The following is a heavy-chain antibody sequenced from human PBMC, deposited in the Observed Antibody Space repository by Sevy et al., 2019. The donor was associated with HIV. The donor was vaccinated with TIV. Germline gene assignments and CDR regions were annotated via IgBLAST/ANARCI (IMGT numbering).Heavy chain of an antibody. J-gene: IGHJ4*02. CDR2: ISGSGGST. CDR3: AKDGCGCGSYRHNFDY. D-gene: IGHD1-26*01. V-gene: IGHV3-23*01. CDR1: GFTFSSYA. Sequence: GRSLRLSCAASGFTFSSYAMSWVRQAPGKGLEWVSAISGSGGSTYYADSVKGRFTISRDNSKNTLHLQMNSLRAEDTAVYYCAKDGCGCGSYRHNFDYWGQGTLVTVSS.